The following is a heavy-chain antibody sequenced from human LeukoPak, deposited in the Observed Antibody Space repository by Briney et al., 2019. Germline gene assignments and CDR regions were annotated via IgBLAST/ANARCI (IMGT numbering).Heavy chain of an antibody. V-gene: IGHV1-69*05. CDR2: IIPIFGTA. CDR1: GGTFSSYA. Sequence: SVKVSCKASGGTFSSYAISWVRQAPGQGLEWMGRIIPIFGTANYAQKFQGRVTITTDESTSTAYMELSSLRFEDTAVYYCARDHPLAVAGIGYFDYWGQGTLVTVSS. CDR3: ARDHPLAVAGIGYFDY. J-gene: IGHJ4*02. D-gene: IGHD6-19*01.